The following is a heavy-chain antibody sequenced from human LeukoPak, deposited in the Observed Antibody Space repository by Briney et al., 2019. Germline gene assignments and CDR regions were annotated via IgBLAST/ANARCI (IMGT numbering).Heavy chain of an antibody. V-gene: IGHV1-69*13. CDR2: IIPIFGTA. J-gene: IGHJ6*03. CDR1: GGTFSSYA. D-gene: IGHD6-13*01. CDR3: ARDKPYPVQNLYSSSWRPQGYYYYMDV. Sequence: GASVKVSCKASGGTFSSYAISWVRQAPGQGLEWMGGIIPIFGTANYAQKFQGRVTITADESTSTAYMELSSLRSEDTAVYYCARDKPYPVQNLYSSSWRPQGYYYYMDVWGKGTTVTVSS.